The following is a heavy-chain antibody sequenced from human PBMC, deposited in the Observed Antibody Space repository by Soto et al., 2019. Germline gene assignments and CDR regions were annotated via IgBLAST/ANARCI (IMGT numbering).Heavy chain of an antibody. CDR2: INYRGST. D-gene: IGHD3-3*01. Sequence: SETLSLTCAVYGGSFTGYYWTWIRQTPGKGLEWIGEINYRGSTYYNPSLESRITMAVDTSKNQFSLKLSSVTAAGTAVYYCAKDRDYDFWSGSAGGMDVWGQGTTVTVSS. J-gene: IGHJ6*02. CDR1: GGSFTGYY. V-gene: IGHV4-34*01. CDR3: AKDRDYDFWSGSAGGMDV.